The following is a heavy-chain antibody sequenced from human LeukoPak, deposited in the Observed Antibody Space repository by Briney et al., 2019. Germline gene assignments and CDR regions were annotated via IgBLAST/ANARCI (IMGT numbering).Heavy chain of an antibody. Sequence: GGSLRLSCAASGFTFSSYAMICVRQAPGKGLEWVSAIGGSGTSTFYADSVKGRFTISRDNSKNTLYLQMNSLRAEDTAVYYCAKTSQGHPPYYCSMDVWGQGTTVTVSS. J-gene: IGHJ6*02. CDR3: AKTSQGHPPYYCSMDV. CDR1: GFTFSSYA. V-gene: IGHV3-23*01. CDR2: IGGSGTST.